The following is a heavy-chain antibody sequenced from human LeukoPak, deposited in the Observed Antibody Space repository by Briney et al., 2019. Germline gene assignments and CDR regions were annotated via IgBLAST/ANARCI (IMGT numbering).Heavy chain of an antibody. CDR1: GFTFSSYA. D-gene: IGHD3-3*01. J-gene: IGHJ4*02. V-gene: IGHV3-30-3*01. Sequence: GRSLRLSCAASGFTFSSYAMHWVRQAPGKGLEWVAVISYDGSNKYYADSVKGRFTISRDNSKNTLYLQMNSLRAEDTAVYYCAKGRSGYPAYYFDYWGQGTLVTVSS. CDR3: AKGRSGYPAYYFDY. CDR2: ISYDGSNK.